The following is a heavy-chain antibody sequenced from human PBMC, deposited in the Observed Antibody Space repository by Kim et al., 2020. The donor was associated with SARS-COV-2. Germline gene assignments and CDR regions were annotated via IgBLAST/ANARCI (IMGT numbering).Heavy chain of an antibody. J-gene: IGHJ4*02. CDR1: GGSISSSSYY. D-gene: IGHD2-15*01. CDR3: ARGEGYCSGGSCYTGVDY. V-gene: IGHV4-39*01. Sequence: SETLSLTCTVSGGSISSSSYYWGWIRQPPGKGLEWIGSIYYSGSTYYNPSLKSRVTISVDTSKNQFSLKLSSVTAADTAVYYCARGEGYCSGGSCYTGVDYWGQGTLVTVSS. CDR2: IYYSGST.